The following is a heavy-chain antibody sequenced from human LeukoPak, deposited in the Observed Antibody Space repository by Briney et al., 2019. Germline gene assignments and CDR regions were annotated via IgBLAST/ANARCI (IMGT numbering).Heavy chain of an antibody. J-gene: IGHJ3*02. CDR3: ARAYYGGNSPGAFDI. Sequence: GGSLRLSCAASTFTFSRYAMAWVRQAPGKGLEWVSAISPTGASTYYADSVKGRFTISRDNSKNTLSLEMNSLRAEDTALYYCARAYYGGNSPGAFDIWGQGTMVTVSS. CDR2: ISPTGAST. V-gene: IGHV3-23*01. CDR1: TFTFSRYA. D-gene: IGHD4-23*01.